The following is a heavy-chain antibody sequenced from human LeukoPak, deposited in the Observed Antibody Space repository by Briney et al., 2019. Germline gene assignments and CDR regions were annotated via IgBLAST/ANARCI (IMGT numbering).Heavy chain of an antibody. J-gene: IGHJ6*02. CDR2: ISSSSSYI. D-gene: IGHD1-26*01. CDR3: ARDSVSDSYGMDV. Sequence: PGGSLRLSCVGSGFPFSSYSMNWVRQAPGKGLEWVSSISSSSSYIYYADSVKGRFTISRDNSKNTLYLQMNSLRAEDTAVYYCARDSVSDSYGMDVWGQGTTVTVSS. V-gene: IGHV3-21*01. CDR1: GFPFSSYS.